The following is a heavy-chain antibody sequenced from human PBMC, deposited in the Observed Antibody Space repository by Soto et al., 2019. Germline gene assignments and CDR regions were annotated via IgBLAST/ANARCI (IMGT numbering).Heavy chain of an antibody. CDR1: AYTFTSYA. CDR3: ARAGNDFWSGYGMDV. Sequence: SVQVSWNASAYTFTSYAMHWVRQAPGQRLEWMGWINAGNGNTKYSQKFQGRVTITRDTSASTAYMELSSLRSEDTAVYYCARAGNDFWSGYGMDVWGQGTTVTVSS. V-gene: IGHV1-3*01. CDR2: INAGNGNT. J-gene: IGHJ6*02. D-gene: IGHD3-3*01.